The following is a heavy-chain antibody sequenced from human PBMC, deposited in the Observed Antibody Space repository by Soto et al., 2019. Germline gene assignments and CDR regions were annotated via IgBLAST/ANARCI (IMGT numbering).Heavy chain of an antibody. D-gene: IGHD1-26*01. CDR1: GGSISSSNW. J-gene: IGHJ6*02. CDR3: ARDRWELQYYYYYGMDV. V-gene: IGHV4-4*02. CDR2: IYHSGST. Sequence: QVQLQESGPGLVKPSGTLSLTCAVSGGSISSSNWWSWVRQPPGKGLEWIGEIYHSGSTNYNPSLMSRVTISVDKANNQCALKLCCVTAAHTAVYYCARDRWELQYYYYYGMDVWGQGTTVTVSS.